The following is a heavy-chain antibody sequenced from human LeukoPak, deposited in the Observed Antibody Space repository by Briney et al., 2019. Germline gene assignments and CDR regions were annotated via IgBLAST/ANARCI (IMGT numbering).Heavy chain of an antibody. D-gene: IGHD1-1*01. V-gene: IGHV3-11*06. CDR2: ISSDNTYT. Sequence: GGSLRLSCAASGFTFNDYHMSWIRQAPGKGLEWVACISSDNTYTDYADSVKGRFTISRDNPKKSLYLQMNSLRDEDTAVYYCARGSGGYDYWGQGTLVTVSS. J-gene: IGHJ4*02. CDR1: GFTFNDYH. CDR3: ARGSGGYDY.